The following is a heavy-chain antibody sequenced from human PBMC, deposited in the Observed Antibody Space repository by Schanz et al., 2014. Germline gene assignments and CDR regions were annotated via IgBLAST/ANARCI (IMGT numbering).Heavy chain of an antibody. J-gene: IGHJ4*02. CDR2: IGYLGDT. V-gene: IGHV3-13*01. CDR3: ARGTDWNLHY. D-gene: IGHD1-1*01. CDR1: GFTLRNSD. Sequence: QLVGSGGGLIQPGGSLRLSCAASGFTLRNSDMHRVRQGTGKGLEWVSTIGYLGDTYYPDSVKGRFTVSRDSGQNSLYLQMNSLRAGDTAVYYCARGTDWNLHYWGQGALVTVSS.